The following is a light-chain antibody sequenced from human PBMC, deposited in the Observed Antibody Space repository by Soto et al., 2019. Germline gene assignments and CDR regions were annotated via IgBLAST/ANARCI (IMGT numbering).Light chain of an antibody. CDR1: QTIRSS. V-gene: IGKV1-39*01. Sequence: DIQLTQSPSSLSASVGDRVTITCRASQTIRSSLNWYQQKPGKAPKLLIYAASNSQSGVPSRFSGSSSGTAFTLTITSLQPEDFATYYCQQSVNFPRTFGQGTNLEIK. CDR3: QQSVNFPRT. CDR2: AAS. J-gene: IGKJ2*01.